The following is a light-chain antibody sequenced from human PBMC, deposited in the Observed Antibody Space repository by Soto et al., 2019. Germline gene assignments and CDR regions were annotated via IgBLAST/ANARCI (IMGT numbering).Light chain of an antibody. CDR2: GTS. Sequence: QTVVTQEPSLTVSPGGTVTLTCASSTGAVTTDYYANWFQQKPGQAPRALVYGTSNRHSWTAARFSGSLLGGKAALTLSGVQPEDEADYYCLLFYGGAAVWVFGGGTKLTVL. V-gene: IGLV7-43*01. J-gene: IGLJ3*02. CDR1: TGAVTTDYY. CDR3: LLFYGGAAVWV.